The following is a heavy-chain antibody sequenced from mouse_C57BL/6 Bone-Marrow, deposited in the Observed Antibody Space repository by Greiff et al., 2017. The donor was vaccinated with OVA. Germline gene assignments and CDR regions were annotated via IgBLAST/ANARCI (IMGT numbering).Heavy chain of an antibody. J-gene: IGHJ4*01. D-gene: IGHD1-1*01. V-gene: IGHV1-22*01. Sequence: EVQLQQSGPELVKPGASVKMSCKASGYTFTDYNMHWVKQSHGKSLEWIGYINPNNGGTSYNQKFKGKATLTVNKSSSTAYMELRSLTSEDSAVYYCARGYYGSSYLYAMDYWGQGTSVTVSS. CDR3: ARGYYGSSYLYAMDY. CDR1: GYTFTDYN. CDR2: INPNNGGT.